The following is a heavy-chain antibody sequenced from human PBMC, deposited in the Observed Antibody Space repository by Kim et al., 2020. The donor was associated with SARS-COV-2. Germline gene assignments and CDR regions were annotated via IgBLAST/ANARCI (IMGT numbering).Heavy chain of an antibody. CDR3: ARDGGKGPRITGKPHWFDP. J-gene: IGHJ5*02. Sequence: ASVKVSCKASGYTFTSYAMHWVRQAPGQRLEWMGWINAGNGNTKYSQKFQGRVTITRDTSASTAYMELSSLRSEDTAVYYCARDGGKGPRITGKPHWFDPWGQGTLVTVSS. CDR2: INAGNGNT. D-gene: IGHD1-20*01. V-gene: IGHV1-3*01. CDR1: GYTFTSYA.